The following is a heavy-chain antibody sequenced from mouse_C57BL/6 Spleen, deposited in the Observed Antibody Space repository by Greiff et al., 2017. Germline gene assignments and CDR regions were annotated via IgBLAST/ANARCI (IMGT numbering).Heavy chain of an antibody. CDR1: GYTFTSYW. Sequence: QVQLKESGAELVMPGASVKLSCKASGYTFTSYWMHWVKQRPGQGLEWIGEIDPSDSYTNYNQKFKGKSTLTVDKSSSTAYMQLSSLTSEDSAVYYCARGGGYYGSSWYFDVWGTGTTVTVSS. D-gene: IGHD1-1*01. V-gene: IGHV1-69*01. CDR2: IDPSDSYT. J-gene: IGHJ1*03. CDR3: ARGGGYYGSSWYFDV.